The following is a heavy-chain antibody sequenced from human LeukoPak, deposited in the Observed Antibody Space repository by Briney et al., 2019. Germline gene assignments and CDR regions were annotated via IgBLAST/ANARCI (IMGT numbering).Heavy chain of an antibody. D-gene: IGHD2-15*01. V-gene: IGHV3-21*01. CDR2: ISSSSSYI. CDR3: ARYCSGGSCYSGA. J-gene: IGHJ5*02. CDR1: GFTFSSYS. Sequence: GGSLRLSCAASGFTFSSYSMNWVRQAPGKGLEWVSSISSSSSYIYYADSVKGRFTISRDNAKNSLYLQMNSLRAEDTAVYYCARYCSGGSCYSGAWGQGTLVTVSS.